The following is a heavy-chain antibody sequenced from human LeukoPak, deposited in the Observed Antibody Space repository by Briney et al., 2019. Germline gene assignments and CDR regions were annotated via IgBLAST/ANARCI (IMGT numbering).Heavy chain of an antibody. J-gene: IGHJ3*02. CDR3: SRDTADDAFDI. V-gene: IGHV3-74*01. Sequence: GGSLRLSCAASGLTFSSYWMHWVRQAPGKGLVWVSRINSDGSTTSYADSVKGRFTISRDNAKNTLYLQMNSLRAEDTAVYYCSRDTADDAFDIWGQGTMVTVSS. CDR1: GLTFSSYW. CDR2: INSDGSTT.